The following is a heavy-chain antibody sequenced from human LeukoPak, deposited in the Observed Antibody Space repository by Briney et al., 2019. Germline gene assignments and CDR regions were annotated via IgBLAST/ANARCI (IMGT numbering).Heavy chain of an antibody. D-gene: IGHD6-13*01. CDR3: ARGIAAAGPVAFDI. Sequence: GGSLRLSCAASGFIFSNYVMSWVRQAPGEGLVWVSRINSDDSIINYADSVKGRFTISRDNAKNSLYLQMNSLRAEDTAVYYCARGIAAAGPVAFDIWGQGTMVAVSS. V-gene: IGHV3-74*01. CDR2: INSDDSII. J-gene: IGHJ3*02. CDR1: GFIFSNYV.